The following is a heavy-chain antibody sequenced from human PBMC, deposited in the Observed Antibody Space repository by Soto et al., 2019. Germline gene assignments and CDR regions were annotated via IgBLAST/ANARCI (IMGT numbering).Heavy chain of an antibody. J-gene: IGHJ4*02. CDR3: ARVNNWNYPVDY. D-gene: IGHD1-7*01. Sequence: GGSLRLSCAASGFTFSRFWMHWVRQAPGKGLVWVSRIISVGSSTSYVGSVKGRFNNSSNNANNTRYLQMNSLRAEDTAVYYCARVNNWNYPVDYWGQGTLVTVSS. CDR2: IISVGSST. CDR1: GFTFSRFW. V-gene: IGHV3-74*01.